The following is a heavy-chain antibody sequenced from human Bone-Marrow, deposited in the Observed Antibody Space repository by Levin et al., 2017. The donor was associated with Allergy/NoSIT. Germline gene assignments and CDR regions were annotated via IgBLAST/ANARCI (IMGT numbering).Heavy chain of an antibody. CDR3: ARDSSGDPIAAAGKGGVVVGRPKLPDY. V-gene: IGHV3-30-3*01. CDR1: GFTFSSYA. Sequence: PGESLKISCAASGFTFSSYAMHWVRQAPGKGLEWVAVISYDGSNKYYADSVKGRFTISRDNSKNTLYLQMNSLRAEDTAVYYCARDSSGDPIAAAGKGGVVVGRPKLPDYWGQGTLVTVSS. CDR2: ISYDGSNK. J-gene: IGHJ4*02. D-gene: IGHD6-13*01.